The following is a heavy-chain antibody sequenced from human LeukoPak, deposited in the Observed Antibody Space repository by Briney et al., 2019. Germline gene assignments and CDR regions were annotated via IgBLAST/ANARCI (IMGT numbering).Heavy chain of an antibody. CDR3: ARALYYFDSSSYSGMGGY. J-gene: IGHJ4*02. D-gene: IGHD3-22*01. CDR1: GFTFSSYW. V-gene: IGHV3-7*03. CDR2: IKQDGSER. Sequence: GGSLRLSCATSGFTFSSYWMSWVRQAPGKGLEWVANIKQDGSERYYVDSVKGRFTISRDNAKNSLYLQMNSLRAEDTAIYYCARALYYFDSSSYSGMGGYWGQGTLVTVSS.